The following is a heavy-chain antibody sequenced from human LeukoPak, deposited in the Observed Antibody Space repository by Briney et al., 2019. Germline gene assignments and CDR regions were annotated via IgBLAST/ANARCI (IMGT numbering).Heavy chain of an antibody. CDR3: ARDTGYDSSGYPDAFDI. Sequence: GGSLRLSCAASGFTFSSYSMNWVRQAPGKGLEWLSSISSSSSYIYYADSVKGRFTISRDNAKNSLYLQMNSLRAEDTAVYYCARDTGYDSSGYPDAFDIWGQGTMVTVSS. D-gene: IGHD3-22*01. J-gene: IGHJ3*02. CDR2: ISSSSSYI. CDR1: GFTFSSYS. V-gene: IGHV3-21*01.